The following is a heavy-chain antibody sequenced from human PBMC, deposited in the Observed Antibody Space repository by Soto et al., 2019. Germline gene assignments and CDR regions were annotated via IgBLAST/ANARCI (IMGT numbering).Heavy chain of an antibody. CDR2: IRGSGGST. J-gene: IGHJ5*02. CDR1: GFSFSSYA. D-gene: IGHD3-10*01. CDR3: AKVNNWITLVRGVMISQFDP. V-gene: IGHV3-23*01. Sequence: EVQLLESGGGFIQTGGSLRLSCAASGFSFSSYAMSWVRQAPGKGLEWVSAIRGSGGSTYYADSVKGRFTISRDNSKNTLNLQMNSLRAEDTAVYYCAKVNNWITLVRGVMISQFDPWGQGTLVTVSS.